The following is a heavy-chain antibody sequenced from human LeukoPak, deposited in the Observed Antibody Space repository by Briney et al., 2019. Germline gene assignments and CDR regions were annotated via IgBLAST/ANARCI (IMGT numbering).Heavy chain of an antibody. D-gene: IGHD1-26*01. Sequence: SETLSLTCTVSGGSISSSSYYWGWIRQPPGKGLEWIGSIYYSGSTYYNPSLKSRVTISVDTSKNQFSLKLSSVTAADTAVYYCARDPSIVWEAWGSYFDYWGQETLVTVSS. V-gene: IGHV4-39*07. J-gene: IGHJ4*02. CDR1: GGSISSSSYY. CDR3: ARDPSIVWEAWGSYFDY. CDR2: IYYSGST.